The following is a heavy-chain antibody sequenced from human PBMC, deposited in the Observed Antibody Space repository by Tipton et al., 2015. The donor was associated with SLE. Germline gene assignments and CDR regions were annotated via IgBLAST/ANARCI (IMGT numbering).Heavy chain of an antibody. CDR1: GGSISSYY. V-gene: IGHV4-4*07. CDR2: IYTSGST. Sequence: TLSLTCTVFGGSISSYYWSWIRQPAGKGLEWIGHIYTSGSTNYNPFLKSRVSISVDTSKNQLSLSLTSVTAADTAMYYCARGHPGNSFDYWGQGTLVTVSS. D-gene: IGHD1-14*01. J-gene: IGHJ4*02. CDR3: ARGHPGNSFDY.